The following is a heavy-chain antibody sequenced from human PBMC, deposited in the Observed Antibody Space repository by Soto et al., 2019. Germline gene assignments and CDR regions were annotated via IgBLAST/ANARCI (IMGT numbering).Heavy chain of an antibody. J-gene: IGHJ5*02. D-gene: IGHD3-10*01. CDR1: GGTCISYA. V-gene: IGHV1-69*13. CDR2: IIPMFGTA. CDR3: ARGGAGITMVRRVIITSPNWFDP. Sequence: SVKVCCKASGGTCISYAISWVRQAPGLGLEWRGVIIPMFGTANYAQKFQGRGTITADESTSTAYMELSSLRSADTAVYYCARGGAGITMVRRVIITSPNWFDPWCQGTLPTVS.